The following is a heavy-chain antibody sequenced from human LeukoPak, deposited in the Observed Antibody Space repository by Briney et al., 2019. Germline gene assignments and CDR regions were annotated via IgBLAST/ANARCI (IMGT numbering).Heavy chain of an antibody. Sequence: PSETLSLTCALNGGSFSGYYVTWLRQAPGKGLEWIGEINPRRSTIHNPSLKSRVTISLDTSKNQFSLKLSSVTAADTAVYYCARETKLLANPQYYFFMDVWGKGTTVTVSS. CDR1: GGSFSGYY. CDR2: INPRRST. J-gene: IGHJ6*03. CDR3: ARETKLLANPQYYFFMDV. V-gene: IGHV4-34*01. D-gene: IGHD2-15*01.